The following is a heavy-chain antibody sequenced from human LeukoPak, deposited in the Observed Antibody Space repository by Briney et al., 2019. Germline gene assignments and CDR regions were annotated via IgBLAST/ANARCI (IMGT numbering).Heavy chain of an antibody. CDR2: ISSSSSYT. J-gene: IGHJ3*02. Sequence: GGSLRLSCVASGFTFSDYYMSWIRQAPGKGLEWVSYISSSSSYTNYADSVKGRFTISRDNAKNSLYLQMNSLRAEDTAVYYCARDPGYSYGPGAFDIWGQGTMVTVSS. CDR1: GFTFSDYY. V-gene: IGHV3-11*05. CDR3: ARDPGYSYGPGAFDI. D-gene: IGHD5-18*01.